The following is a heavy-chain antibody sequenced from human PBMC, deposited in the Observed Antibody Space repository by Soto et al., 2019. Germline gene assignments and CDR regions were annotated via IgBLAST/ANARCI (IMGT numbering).Heavy chain of an antibody. CDR3: ARAGLLVVPAGNLQLDY. D-gene: IGHD2-2*01. CDR1: GGSISNYY. CDR2: IYYNGNT. V-gene: IGHV4-59*01. Sequence: QVQLQESGPGLVKPSETLSLTCSVSGGSISNYYWSWIRQPPGKGLEWIGYIYYNGNTHYNPSLRSRVTMSVDTSKNQFSLTLNSVTAADTAFYYCARAGLLVVPAGNLQLDYWGQGSLVTVSS. J-gene: IGHJ4*02.